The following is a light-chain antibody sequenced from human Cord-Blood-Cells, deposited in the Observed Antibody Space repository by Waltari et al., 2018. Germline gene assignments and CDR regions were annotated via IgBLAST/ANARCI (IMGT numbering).Light chain of an antibody. CDR2: CKR. J-gene: IGLJ3*02. Sequence: QSVLTQPPSVSGAPGQRVTISCTGSSSNIGAGYDVHWYQQLPGTAPKLLIYCKRKRPPGGPDRCSCSKSGTSASPAITWLQAEDEADYYCQSYDSSLSGWVFGGGTKLTVL. CDR1: SSNIGAGYD. CDR3: QSYDSSLSGWV. V-gene: IGLV1-40*01.